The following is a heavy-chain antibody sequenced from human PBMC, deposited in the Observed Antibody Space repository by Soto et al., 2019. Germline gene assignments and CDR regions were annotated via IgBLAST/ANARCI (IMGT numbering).Heavy chain of an antibody. CDR3: ARDVNRISGTRTRFDY. V-gene: IGHV3-30-3*01. CDR1: GFTFSSYA. CDR2: ISYDGSNK. J-gene: IGHJ4*02. D-gene: IGHD1-20*01. Sequence: QVQLVESGGGVVQPGRSLRLSCAASGFTFSSYAMHWVRQAPGKGLEWVAVISYDGSNKYYADSVKGRFTISRDNSEKTLYLEMNSLRPEDTALYFCARDVNRISGTRTRFDYWGQGTLVTVSS.